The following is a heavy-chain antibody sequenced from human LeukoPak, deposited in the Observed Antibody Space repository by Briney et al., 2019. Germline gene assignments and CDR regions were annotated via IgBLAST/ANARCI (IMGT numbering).Heavy chain of an antibody. J-gene: IGHJ4*02. CDR1: GYTFTGYY. D-gene: IGHD6-19*01. CDR3: ARVWRSTTYSSGWYYFDY. V-gene: IGHV1-2*02. CDR2: ISPNSGGT. Sequence: APVKVSCKASGYTFTGYYMHWVRQAPGQGLEWMGWISPNSGGTNYAQKFQDRVTMTRDTSISTAYMELSRLRSDDTAVYYCARVWRSTTYSSGWYYFDYWGQGTLVTVSS.